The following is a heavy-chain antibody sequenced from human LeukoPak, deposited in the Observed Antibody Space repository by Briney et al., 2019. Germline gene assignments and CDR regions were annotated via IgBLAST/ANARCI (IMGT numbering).Heavy chain of an antibody. D-gene: IGHD3-9*01. CDR2: INPRGTST. CDR3: ARDFWRNYDILTGYGSYMDV. J-gene: IGHJ6*03. CDR1: GYTFTSYF. V-gene: IGHV1-46*01. Sequence: GASVKVSCKASGYTFTSYFMHWVRQAPGQGLEWMGIINPRGTSTNYAQKFQGRVTMTRDMSTSTVYMELSSLRSEDTAVHYCARDFWRNYDILTGYGSYMDVWGKGTTVTVSS.